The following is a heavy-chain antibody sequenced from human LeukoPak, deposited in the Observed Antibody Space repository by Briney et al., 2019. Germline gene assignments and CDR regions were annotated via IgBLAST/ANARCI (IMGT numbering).Heavy chain of an antibody. Sequence: GGSLRLSCAASRFMFRSYGMHWVRQAPGKGLEWVADIWLDGNNKYYADSVKGRFTISRDNSKNTLYLQMNSLRAEDRAVYYCAREARQNAYCGRDCYYDYWGQGTLVTVSS. CDR1: RFMFRSYG. V-gene: IGHV3-33*01. J-gene: IGHJ4*02. CDR2: IWLDGNNK. D-gene: IGHD2-21*02. CDR3: AREARQNAYCGRDCYYDY.